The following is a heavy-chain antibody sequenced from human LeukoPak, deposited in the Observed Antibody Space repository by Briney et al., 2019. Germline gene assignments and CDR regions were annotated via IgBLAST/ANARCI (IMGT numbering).Heavy chain of an antibody. Sequence: PSGTLSLTCAVSGGSISSSNWWSWVRQPPGKGLEWIGEIYHSGSTNYNPSLKSRVTISVDKSKNQFSLKLSSVTAADTAVYYCARHVQDTAMVTPLYYFDYWGQGTLVTVSS. CDR1: GGSISSSNW. V-gene: IGHV4-4*02. CDR3: ARHVQDTAMVTPLYYFDY. D-gene: IGHD5-18*01. CDR2: IYHSGST. J-gene: IGHJ4*02.